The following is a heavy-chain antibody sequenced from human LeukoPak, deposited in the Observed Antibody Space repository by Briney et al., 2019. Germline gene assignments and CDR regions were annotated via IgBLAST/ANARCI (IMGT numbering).Heavy chain of an antibody. CDR2: IYYSGST. V-gene: IGHV4-59*01. D-gene: IGHD2-15*01. CDR1: GGSISSYY. CDR3: AKQTVHCSGGSCYSFFPFDP. J-gene: IGHJ5*02. Sequence: PSETLSLTCTVSGGSISSYYWSWIRQPPGKGLEWIGYIYYSGSTNYNPSLKSRVTISVDTSKNQFSLKLSSVTAADTAVYYCAKQTVHCSGGSCYSFFPFDPWGQGTLVTVSS.